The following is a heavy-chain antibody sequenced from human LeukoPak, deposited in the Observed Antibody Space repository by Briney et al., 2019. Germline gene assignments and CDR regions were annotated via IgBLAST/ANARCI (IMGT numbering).Heavy chain of an antibody. D-gene: IGHD6-13*01. J-gene: IGHJ6*02. CDR2: IWNDGSNQ. V-gene: IGHV3-33*01. CDR3: ARTKYSNSWEHYYYGMDD. CDR1: GFTFSTSG. Sequence: GRSLRLSCAASGFTFSTSGMHWVRQAPGKGLEWVAVIWNDGSNQYYGASVKGRFTISRDNSKNTPYLQMNSLRAEDTAVYYCARTKYSNSWEHYYYGMDDWGQGTTVTVS.